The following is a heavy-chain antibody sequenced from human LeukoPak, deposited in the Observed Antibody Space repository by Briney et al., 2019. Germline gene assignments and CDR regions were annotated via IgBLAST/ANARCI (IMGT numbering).Heavy chain of an antibody. J-gene: IGHJ4*02. Sequence: ASVKVSCKVSGYTLTELSMHWVRQAPGKGLEWMGGFDPEDSETIYAPKFQGRVTMTEDTSTDTAYMELSSLRSEDTAVYYCATVYSSSWYFDYWGQGTLVTVSS. CDR1: GYTLTELS. CDR3: ATVYSSSWYFDY. V-gene: IGHV1-24*01. D-gene: IGHD6-13*01. CDR2: FDPEDSET.